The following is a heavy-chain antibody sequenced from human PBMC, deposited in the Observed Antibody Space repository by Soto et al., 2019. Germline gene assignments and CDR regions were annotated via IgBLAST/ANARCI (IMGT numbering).Heavy chain of an antibody. V-gene: IGHV3-48*01. CDR1: GFTFSNYG. CDR2: ISRTGSTI. Sequence: EVQLVESGGGLVQPGGSLRVSCAASGFTFSNYGMNWVRQAPGKGLEWVSYISRTGSTIYYADSVQGRFTISRDNAKNSLYLQMNSLRAEDTAVYYCARRVKKYCSGGTCNQGYYYYMDVWGKGTTVTVSS. CDR3: ARRVKKYCSGGTCNQGYYYYMDV. J-gene: IGHJ6*03. D-gene: IGHD2-15*01.